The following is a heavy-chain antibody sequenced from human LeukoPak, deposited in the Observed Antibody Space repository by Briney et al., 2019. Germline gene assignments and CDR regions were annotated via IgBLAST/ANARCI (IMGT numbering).Heavy chain of an antibody. CDR3: ARSITMMNL. V-gene: IGHV3-21*03. Sequence: PGGSLRLSCAASGFTFSSYSMNWVRQAPGKGLEWVSSISSSGSTIYYADSVKGRFTITRDNAKNSLYLQMNSLRAEDTALYYCARSITMMNLWGQGTLVTVSS. J-gene: IGHJ4*02. CDR2: ISSSGSTI. CDR1: GFTFSSYS. D-gene: IGHD3-22*01.